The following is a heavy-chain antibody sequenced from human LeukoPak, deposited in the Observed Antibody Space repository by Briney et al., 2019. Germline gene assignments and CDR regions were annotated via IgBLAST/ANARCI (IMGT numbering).Heavy chain of an antibody. CDR3: ARAYYDFWSGYYYHYMDV. CDR2: ISNEGRVQ. D-gene: IGHD3-3*01. CDR1: GFTFSDYG. J-gene: IGHJ6*03. V-gene: IGHV3-30*03. Sequence: GGSLRLSCAASGFTFSDYGMHWVRQTPGKGLEWVTVISNEGRVQYYANSVKGRFTISRDNSKNTLYLQMGSLRAEDMAVYYCARAYYDFWSGYYYHYMDVWGKGTTVTVSS.